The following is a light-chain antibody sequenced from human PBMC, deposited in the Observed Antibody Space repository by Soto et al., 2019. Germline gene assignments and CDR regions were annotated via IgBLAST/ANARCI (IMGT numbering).Light chain of an antibody. J-gene: IGKJ3*01. Sequence: IVLTQSPLSLPVTPGQPASLSCRSRQSLLHSSGYNYVDWYLQKPGKAPKLLIYGASTLQSGVLSRFGGSGSGTDFTLTVSSLQPEDFATYYCQQLFIYPPTFGPGTKVDIK. V-gene: IGKV2-28*01. CDR1: QSLLHSSGYNY. CDR3: QQLFIYPPT. CDR2: GAS.